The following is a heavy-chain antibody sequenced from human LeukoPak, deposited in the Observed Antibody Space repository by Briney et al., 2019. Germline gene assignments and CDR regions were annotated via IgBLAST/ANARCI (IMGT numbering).Heavy chain of an antibody. CDR1: GGSISSSSYY. Sequence: SETLSLTCTVSGGSISSSSYYWGWIRQPPGKGLEWIGSIYYSGSTYYNPSLKSRVTISVDTSKNQFSLKLSSVTAADTAVYYCVREWYTPSIAAPNWGQGTLVTVSS. CDR2: IYYSGST. J-gene: IGHJ4*02. CDR3: VREWYTPSIAAPN. V-gene: IGHV4-39*02. D-gene: IGHD6-6*01.